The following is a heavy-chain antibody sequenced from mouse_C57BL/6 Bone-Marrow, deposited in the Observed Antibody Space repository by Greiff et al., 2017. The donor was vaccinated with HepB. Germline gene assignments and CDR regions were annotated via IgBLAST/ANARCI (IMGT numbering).Heavy chain of an antibody. J-gene: IGHJ2*01. D-gene: IGHD1-1*01. Sequence: EVQLMESGGDLVKPGGSLKLSCAASGFTFSSYGMSWVRQTPDKRLEWVATISSGGSYTYYPDSVKGRFTISRDNAKNTLYLQMSSLKSEDTAMYYCARHPHYYGSSLDYWGQGTTLTVSS. V-gene: IGHV5-6*01. CDR2: ISSGGSYT. CDR3: ARHPHYYGSSLDY. CDR1: GFTFSSYG.